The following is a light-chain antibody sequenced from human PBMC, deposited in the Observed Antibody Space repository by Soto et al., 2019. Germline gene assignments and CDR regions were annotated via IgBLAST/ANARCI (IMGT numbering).Light chain of an antibody. CDR3: QQLNTYPLT. V-gene: IGKV1-9*01. CDR1: QGISSY. J-gene: IGKJ3*01. CDR2: AAS. Sequence: DIQLTQSPSFLSASVGDRVTITCRASQGISSYLGWYQQKPGKAPKLLIYAASTLESGVPSRFSGSGSGTEFTLTISSLQPEDFATYYCQQLNTYPLTFGSGTKVDIK.